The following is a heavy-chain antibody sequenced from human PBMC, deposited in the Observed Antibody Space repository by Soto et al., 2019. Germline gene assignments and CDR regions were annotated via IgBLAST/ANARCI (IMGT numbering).Heavy chain of an antibody. CDR3: ARNMNQLLAPYYYYGMDV. CDR1: GGTFSSYA. V-gene: IGHV1-69*06. D-gene: IGHD2-2*01. CDR2: IIPIFGTA. Sequence: QVQLVQSGAEVKKPGSSVKVSCKASGGTFSSYAISWVRQAPGQGLEWMGGIIPIFGTANYAQKFQGRVTITADKSTSTAYMELSSLRSEDTAVYYCARNMNQLLAPYYYYGMDVWGQGTTVTVSS. J-gene: IGHJ6*02.